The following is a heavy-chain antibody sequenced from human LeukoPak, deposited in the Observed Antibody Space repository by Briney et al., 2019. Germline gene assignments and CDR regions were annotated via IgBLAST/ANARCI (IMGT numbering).Heavy chain of an antibody. CDR3: AKGFSTWGVDY. J-gene: IGHJ4*02. CDR2: ISYDGSNK. V-gene: IGHV3-30-3*01. Sequence: PGGSLRLSCAASGFTFSSYAMHWVRQAPGKGLEWVAVISYDGSNKYYADSVKGRFTISRDNSKNTLYLQMNSLRAEDTAVYYCAKGFSTWGVDYWGQGTLVTVSS. CDR1: GFTFSSYA. D-gene: IGHD3-16*01.